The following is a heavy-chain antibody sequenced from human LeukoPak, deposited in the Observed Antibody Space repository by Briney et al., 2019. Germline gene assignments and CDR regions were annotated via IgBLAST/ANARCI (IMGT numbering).Heavy chain of an antibody. Sequence: SETLSLTCTVSGGPISSSSYYWSWIRQPPGKGLEWIGSIYYSGSTYYNPSLKSRVTISVDTSKNQFSLKLSSVTAADTAVYYCARVCKRGYCGGDYWGQGTLVTVSS. J-gene: IGHJ4*02. CDR1: GGPISSSSYY. CDR3: ARVCKRGYCGGDY. CDR2: IYYSGST. V-gene: IGHV4-39*07. D-gene: IGHD2-21*01.